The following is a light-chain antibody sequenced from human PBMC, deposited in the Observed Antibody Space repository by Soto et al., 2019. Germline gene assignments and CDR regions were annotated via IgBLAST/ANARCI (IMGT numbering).Light chain of an antibody. CDR1: SSGVGSYNL. V-gene: IGLV2-23*02. CDR3: CSYAGSSSV. CDR2: EVS. J-gene: IGLJ1*01. Sequence: QSVLTQPASVSGSPGQSITISCTGTSSGVGSYNLVSWYQQHPGKAPKLMIYEVSKRPSGVSNRFSGSKSGNTASLTISGLQAEDEADYYCCSYAGSSSVFGTGTKLTVL.